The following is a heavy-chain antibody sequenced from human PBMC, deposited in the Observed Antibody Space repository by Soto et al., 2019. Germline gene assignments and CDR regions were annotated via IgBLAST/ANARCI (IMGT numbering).Heavy chain of an antibody. J-gene: IGHJ6*01. Sequence: GGSLRLSFAASGFTFSSYIMNWVRQAPVKGLEWVSSISSSSSYIYYAGSVKGRFTISRDNAKNSLYLQMNSLRAEDTAVYYCARDRRVSSRYYYYGMDVWGQGTTVILSS. CDR3: ARDRRVSSRYYYYGMDV. CDR1: GFTFSSYI. V-gene: IGHV3-21*01. CDR2: ISSSSSYI. D-gene: IGHD2-15*01.